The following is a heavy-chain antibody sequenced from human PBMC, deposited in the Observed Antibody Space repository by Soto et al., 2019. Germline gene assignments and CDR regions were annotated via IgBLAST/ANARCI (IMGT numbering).Heavy chain of an antibody. J-gene: IGHJ5*02. CDR3: ARGRTWFAP. CDR2: IKEDGSET. Sequence: PGGSLRLSCAGSGFTFSRYWMSWVRQAPGKGLEWVANIKEDGSETYYVVSVKGRFTISRDNAKNSVYLQMNSLRGEDTAVYYCARGRTWFAPWGQGTLVTVSS. V-gene: IGHV3-7*01. CDR1: GFTFSRYW.